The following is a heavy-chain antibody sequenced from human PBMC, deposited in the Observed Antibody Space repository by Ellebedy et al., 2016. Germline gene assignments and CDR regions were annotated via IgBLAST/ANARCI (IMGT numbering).Heavy chain of an antibody. V-gene: IGHV3-30*01. J-gene: IGHJ4*02. Sequence: SVKGRFTISRDNSKNTLYLQMNSLRAEDTAVYYCARGAKYGSGTDRPIDYWGQGTLVTVSS. CDR3: ARGAKYGSGTDRPIDY. D-gene: IGHD3-10*01.